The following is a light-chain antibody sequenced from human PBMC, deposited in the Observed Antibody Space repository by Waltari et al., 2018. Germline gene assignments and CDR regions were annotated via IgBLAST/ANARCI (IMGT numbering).Light chain of an antibody. CDR2: AAS. CDR3: QQYYFTPYT. CDR1: QYISES. J-gene: IGKJ2*01. V-gene: IGKV1-NL1*01. Sequence: DIQMTQSPSSQSASVGDRVTITCRASQYISESFAWYQQKPGKAPKLLLSAASRLKSGVPPRFSGSASGTVYTLTISSLQPDDFATYYCQQYYFTPYTFGQGTKLEIK.